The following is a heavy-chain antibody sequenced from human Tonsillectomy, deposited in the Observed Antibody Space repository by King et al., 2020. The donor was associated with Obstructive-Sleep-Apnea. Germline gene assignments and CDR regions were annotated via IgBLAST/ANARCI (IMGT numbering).Heavy chain of an antibody. V-gene: IGHV3-30-3*01. CDR1: GFIFSSYA. CDR3: ARSLTTVTSYYYYGLDV. D-gene: IGHD4-17*01. J-gene: IGHJ6*02. CDR2: ISYDGSNK. Sequence: QVQLVESGGGVVQPGRSLRLSCAASGFIFSSYAMHWVRQAPGKGLEWVAFISYDGSNKYYADSVKGRFTISRDNSKNTLYLQMNSLRAEDTAVYYCARSLTTVTSYYYYGLDVWGQGTTVTVSS.